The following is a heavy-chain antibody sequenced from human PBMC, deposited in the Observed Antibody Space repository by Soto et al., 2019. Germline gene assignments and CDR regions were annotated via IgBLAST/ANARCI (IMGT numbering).Heavy chain of an antibody. CDR2: IYWDDTK. CDR1: GFSLTTDRVG. D-gene: IGHD1-26*01. Sequence: QITLKASGPTLVKPTQTLTLTCTFSGFSLTTDRVGVCWIRQPPGEALEWLAVIYWDDTKTYRPSLESRLTITKDTPKNQVVLTMTNIDSVDPATYYCAHAYVGRSLYLGQGTRVTVSS. CDR3: AHAYVGRSLY. V-gene: IGHV2-5*02. J-gene: IGHJ4*02.